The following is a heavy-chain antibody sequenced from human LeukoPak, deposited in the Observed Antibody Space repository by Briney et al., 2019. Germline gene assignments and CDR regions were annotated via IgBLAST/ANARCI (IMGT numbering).Heavy chain of an antibody. J-gene: IGHJ4*02. CDR2: INHSGST. CDR3: ARHRSSYSSGWYYYFDY. CDR1: GGSFSGYY. V-gene: IGHV4-34*01. Sequence: SEALSLTCAVYGGSFSGYYWSWIRQPPGKGLEWIGEINHSGSTNYNPSLKSRVTISVDTSKNQFSLKLSSVTAADTAVYYCARHRSSYSSGWYYYFDYWGQGTLVTVSS. D-gene: IGHD6-19*01.